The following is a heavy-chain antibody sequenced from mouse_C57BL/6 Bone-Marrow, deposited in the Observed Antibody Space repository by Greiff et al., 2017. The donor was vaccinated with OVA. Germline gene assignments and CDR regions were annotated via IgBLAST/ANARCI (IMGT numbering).Heavy chain of an antibody. V-gene: IGHV1-15*01. CDR3: TRGDYYGSSYGTWFAY. CDR1: GYTFTDYE. D-gene: IGHD1-1*01. Sequence: VQVVESGAELVRPGASVTLSCKASGYTFTDYEMHWVKQTPVHGLEWIGAIDPETGGTAYNQKFKGKAILTADKSSSTAYMELRSLTSEDSAVYYCTRGDYYGSSYGTWFAYWGQGTLVTVSA. CDR2: IDPETGGT. J-gene: IGHJ3*01.